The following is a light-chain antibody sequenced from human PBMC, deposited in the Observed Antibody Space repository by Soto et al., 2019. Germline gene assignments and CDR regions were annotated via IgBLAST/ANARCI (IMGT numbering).Light chain of an antibody. CDR3: SSYTTSSTVV. CDR2: DVS. Sequence: QSALTQPASVSGSPGQSITISCTGTSSDVGAYNYVSWYHQHPGEAPKLIIYDVSDRPSGVSTRFSGAKSGNTASLTISGLLAEDEADYYCSSYTTSSTVVFGGGTKLTVL. J-gene: IGLJ2*01. V-gene: IGLV2-14*01. CDR1: SSDVGAYNY.